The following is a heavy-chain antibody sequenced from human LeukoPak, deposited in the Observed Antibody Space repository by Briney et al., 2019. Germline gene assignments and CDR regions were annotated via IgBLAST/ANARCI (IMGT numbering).Heavy chain of an antibody. CDR1: GFTFSSYA. CDR3: ANEIRPNDY. V-gene: IGHV3-23*01. D-gene: IGHD4-17*01. Sequence: GGSLRLSCAASGFTFSSYAMNWVRQAPGKGLEWVSTISGSGGSTYYADSVKGRFTISRDNSKNTLYLQMNGLRAEDTAVYYCANEIRPNDYWGQGTLVTVSS. CDR2: ISGSGGST. J-gene: IGHJ4*02.